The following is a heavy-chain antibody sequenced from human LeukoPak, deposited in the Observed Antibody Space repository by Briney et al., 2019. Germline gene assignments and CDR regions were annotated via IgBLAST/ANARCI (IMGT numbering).Heavy chain of an antibody. J-gene: IGHJ4*02. V-gene: IGHV1-3*01. Sequence: ASVTVSCKASGYTFTSYAMHWVRQAPGQRLEWMGWINAGNGNTKYSQKFQGRVTFTRDTSASTAYMELSSLRSEDTAVYYCARTTAMVTIFDYWGQGTLVTVSS. CDR2: INAGNGNT. D-gene: IGHD5-18*01. CDR1: GYTFTSYA. CDR3: ARTTAMVTIFDY.